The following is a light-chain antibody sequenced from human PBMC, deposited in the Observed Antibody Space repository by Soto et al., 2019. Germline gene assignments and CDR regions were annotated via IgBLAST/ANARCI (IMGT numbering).Light chain of an antibody. CDR3: QQYHDWPPIT. CDR1: QSVGSD. CDR2: GAS. V-gene: IGKV3-15*01. Sequence: EIVMTQSPDTLSVSPGEGVTLSCRASQSVGSDLAWYQQKPGQSPRLLMYGASTRATDIPARFSGGGSGTEFTLTISSLQSEDVAIYYCQQYHDWPPITFGPGTKVEIK. J-gene: IGKJ3*01.